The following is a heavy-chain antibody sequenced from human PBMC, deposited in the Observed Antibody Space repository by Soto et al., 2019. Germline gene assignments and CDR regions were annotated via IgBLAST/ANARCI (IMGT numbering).Heavy chain of an antibody. CDR1: GFIFSDYW. V-gene: IGHV3-7*01. D-gene: IGHD3-10*01. CDR3: ARAARWFGELSEGHYYYMDV. CDR2: MKHDGSEK. Sequence: GGSLRLSCAASGFIFSDYWMTWVRQAPGKGLEWVANMKHDGSEKYYVDSVKGRFTISRDNAKDSLYLRMSSLRAEDTAVYYCARAARWFGELSEGHYYYMDVWGEGTTVTVSS. J-gene: IGHJ6*03.